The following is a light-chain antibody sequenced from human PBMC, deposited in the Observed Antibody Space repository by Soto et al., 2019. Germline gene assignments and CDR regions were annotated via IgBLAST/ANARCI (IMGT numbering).Light chain of an antibody. CDR1: SSNIGSNY. J-gene: IGLJ1*01. Sequence: QSVLTQPPSASGTPGQRVTISCSGSSSNIGSNYVYWYQQLLGTAPKLLIYRNNQRPSGVPDRFSGSKSGTSASLAISGLRSEDEADYYCAAWDDSLSGPVFGTGTKLTVL. CDR2: RNN. V-gene: IGLV1-47*01. CDR3: AAWDDSLSGPV.